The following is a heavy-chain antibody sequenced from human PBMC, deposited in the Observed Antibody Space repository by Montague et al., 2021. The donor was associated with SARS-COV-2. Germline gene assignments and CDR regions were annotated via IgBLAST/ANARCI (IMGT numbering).Heavy chain of an antibody. J-gene: IGHJ4*02. CDR2: VYYSGST. CDR1: GDSIRSSGYY. CDR3: ASLTLMELWLSGYYFDS. V-gene: IGHV4-39*01. Sequence: SETLSLTCSVSGDSIRSSGYYWGWIRQPPGKGLEWIGTVYYSGSTNYNPSLKSRVTMPVDTSKNQFSLELRSVTAADTAVYYCASLTLMELWLSGYYFDSWGQGILVTVSS. D-gene: IGHD5-18*01.